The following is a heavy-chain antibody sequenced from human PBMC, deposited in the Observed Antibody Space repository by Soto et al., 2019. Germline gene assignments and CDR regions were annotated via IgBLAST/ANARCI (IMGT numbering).Heavy chain of an antibody. Sequence: GRSLRLSCAASGFTFSSYSMNWVRQAPGKGLEWVSSITSSSGYIYYADSVKGRFTISRDNAKNSLYLQMNSLRAEDTAVYYCASPVTVHRAYYYYGMDVWGQGTTVTVSS. D-gene: IGHD2-21*02. CDR1: GFTFSSYS. J-gene: IGHJ6*02. CDR3: ASPVTVHRAYYYYGMDV. CDR2: ITSSSGYI. V-gene: IGHV3-21*01.